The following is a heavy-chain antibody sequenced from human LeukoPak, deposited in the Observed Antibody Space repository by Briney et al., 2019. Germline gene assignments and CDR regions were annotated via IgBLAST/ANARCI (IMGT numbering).Heavy chain of an antibody. CDR3: ARAGGSYPDAFDI. V-gene: IGHV1-46*01. J-gene: IGHJ3*02. CDR2: INPVTANT. Sequence: GASVKVSCEASGYTFASQYIHWVRQAPGQGLEWMGIINPVTANTVYKQKFQGRVTMTRDTSTTTVYMELSSLRSEDTAVYYRARAGGSYPDAFDIWGQGTMVTVSS. D-gene: IGHD1-26*01. CDR1: GYTFASQY.